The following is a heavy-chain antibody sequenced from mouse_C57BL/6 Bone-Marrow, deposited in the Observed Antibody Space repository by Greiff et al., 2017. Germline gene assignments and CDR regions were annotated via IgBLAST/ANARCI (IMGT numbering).Heavy chain of an antibody. V-gene: IGHV1-59*01. CDR3: ARETAQATFAY. CDR2: IDPSDSYT. Sequence: QVQLQQPGAELVRPGTSVKLSCKASGYTFTSYWMHWVKQRPGQGLEWIGVIDPSDSYTNYNQKFKGKATLTVDTSSCTAYMQLSSLTSEDSAVYYCARETAQATFAYWGQGTLVTVAA. CDR1: GYTFTSYW. J-gene: IGHJ3*01. D-gene: IGHD3-2*02.